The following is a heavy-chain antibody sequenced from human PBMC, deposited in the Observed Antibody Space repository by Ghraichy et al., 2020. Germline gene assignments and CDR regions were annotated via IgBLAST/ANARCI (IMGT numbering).Heavy chain of an antibody. V-gene: IGHV3-30*02. CDR3: AKDLGYGDFHFDY. D-gene: IGHD4-17*01. CDR2: IRYDGSNK. J-gene: IGHJ4*02. Sequence: GGSLRLSCAASGFTFSSYGMHWVRQAPGKGLEWVAFIRYDGSNKYYADSVKGRFTISRDNSKNTLYLQMNSLRAEDTAVYYCAKDLGYGDFHFDYWGQGTLVTVSS. CDR1: GFTFSSYG.